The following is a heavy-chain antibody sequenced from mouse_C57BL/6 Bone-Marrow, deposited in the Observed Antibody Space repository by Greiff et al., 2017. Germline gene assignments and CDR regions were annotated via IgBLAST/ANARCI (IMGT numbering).Heavy chain of an antibody. CDR2: IWWNDDQ. D-gene: IGHD2-3*01. J-gene: IGHJ4*01. CDR1: GFSLSTFGMG. Sequence: QVTLKVSGPGILQPSQTLSLTCSFSGFSLSTFGMGVGWIRQPSGKGLEWLAHIWWNDDQYYNPALKSRLTISQDTSKNQLFLKIANVDTADTATYYCARRWLPRAMDYWGQGTSVTVSS. V-gene: IGHV8-8*01. CDR3: ARRWLPRAMDY.